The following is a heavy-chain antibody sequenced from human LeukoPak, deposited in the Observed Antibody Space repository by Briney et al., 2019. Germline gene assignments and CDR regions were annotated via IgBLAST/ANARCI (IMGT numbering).Heavy chain of an antibody. V-gene: IGHV3-7*01. CDR2: IKQDGSEK. CDR1: GFTFSSYW. D-gene: IGHD2-15*01. J-gene: IGHJ4*02. Sequence: GGSLRLSCAASGFTFSSYWMSWVRQAPGKGLEWVANIKQDGSEKYYVDSVKGRFTISRDNAKNSLYLQMNSLRAEDTAVYYCARPDCSGGSCHFDYWGQGTLVTVSS. CDR3: ARPDCSGGSCHFDY.